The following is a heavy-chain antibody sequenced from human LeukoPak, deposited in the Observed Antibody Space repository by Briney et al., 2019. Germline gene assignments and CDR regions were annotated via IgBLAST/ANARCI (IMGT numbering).Heavy chain of an antibody. D-gene: IGHD4-17*01. Sequence: GGSLRLSCAASGFTFSSYAMHWVRQAPGKGLEWVAVISHDGSNKYYADSVKGRFTISRDNSKNTLYLQMNSLRAEDTAVCYCARVSPDYGDLYFDYWGQGTLVTVSS. V-gene: IGHV3-30-3*01. CDR2: ISHDGSNK. J-gene: IGHJ4*02. CDR1: GFTFSSYA. CDR3: ARVSPDYGDLYFDY.